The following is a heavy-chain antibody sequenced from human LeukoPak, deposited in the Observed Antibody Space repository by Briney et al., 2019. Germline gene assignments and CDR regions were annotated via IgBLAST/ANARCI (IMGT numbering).Heavy chain of an antibody. CDR2: ISSSSSTI. Sequence: PGGSLRLSCAASGFTFSSYSMLWVRQAPGKGVEWVSYISSSSSTIYYADSVKGRFTISRDNSRNTLYLQMNSLRAEDTAVYYCAKSGYNRFDYWGQGTLVTVSS. D-gene: IGHD5-24*01. CDR3: AKSGYNRFDY. V-gene: IGHV3-48*01. CDR1: GFTFSSYS. J-gene: IGHJ4*02.